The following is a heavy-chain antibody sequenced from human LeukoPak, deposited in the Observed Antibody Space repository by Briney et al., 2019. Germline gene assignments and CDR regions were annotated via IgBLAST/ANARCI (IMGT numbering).Heavy chain of an antibody. CDR1: GGSFSGYY. J-gene: IGHJ4*02. D-gene: IGHD3-10*01. V-gene: IGHV4-59*01. Sequence: SETLSLTCAVYGGSFSGYYWSWIRQPPGKGLEWVGYIYYSGSTNYNPSLKSRVTISVDTSKNQFSLKLSSVTAADTAVYYCAGMVRGVPYWGQGTLVTVSS. CDR3: AGMVRGVPY. CDR2: IYYSGST.